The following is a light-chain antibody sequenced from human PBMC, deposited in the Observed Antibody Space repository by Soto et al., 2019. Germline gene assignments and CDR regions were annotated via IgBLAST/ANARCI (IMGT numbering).Light chain of an antibody. J-gene: IGLJ1*01. V-gene: IGLV2-8*01. CDR3: SSYAGSITIYV. Sequence: QSALAQPPSASGSPGQSVTISCTGTSSDVGAYNFVSWYQQLPGKAPKLMIYEVIKRPSGVPDRFSGSKSGNTASLTVSGLQAEDEADYYCSSYAGSITIYVFGTGTKLTVL. CDR2: EVI. CDR1: SSDVGAYNF.